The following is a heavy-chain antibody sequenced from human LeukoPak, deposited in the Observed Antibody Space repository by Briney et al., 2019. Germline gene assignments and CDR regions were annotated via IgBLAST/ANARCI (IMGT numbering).Heavy chain of an antibody. Sequence: GGSLRLSCAVSGFTFSNCAMHWVRQAPGKGLEWVAFIRYDGSNKFYADSVKGRFTISRDNSKNTLYLQMNNLRGDDTAIYYCASSNPAGSSWRPFDNWGQGTLVTVSS. J-gene: IGHJ4*02. D-gene: IGHD6-13*01. CDR1: GFTFSNCA. CDR2: IRYDGSNK. V-gene: IGHV3-30*02. CDR3: ASSNPAGSSWRPFDN.